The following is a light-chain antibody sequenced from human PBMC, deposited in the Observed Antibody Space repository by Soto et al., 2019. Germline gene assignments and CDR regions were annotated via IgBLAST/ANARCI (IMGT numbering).Light chain of an antibody. V-gene: IGLV2-8*01. CDR3: SSYTRSSTWV. J-gene: IGLJ3*02. CDR2: EVR. Sequence: QSALTQPPSASGSPGQSVTISCSGATSDVGGYNYVSWYQQLPARGPKLMIYEVRKRPSGVPNRFSGSRSGNTASLTISGLQAEDESDYYCSSYTRSSTWVFGGGTKLTVL. CDR1: TSDVGGYNY.